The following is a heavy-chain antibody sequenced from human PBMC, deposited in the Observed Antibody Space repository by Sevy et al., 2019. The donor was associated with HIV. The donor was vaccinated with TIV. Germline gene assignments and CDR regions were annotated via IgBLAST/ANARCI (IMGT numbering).Heavy chain of an antibody. D-gene: IGHD4-4*01. J-gene: IGHJ6*02. CDR2: ISYDGSNK. Sequence: GGSLRLSCTASGFTLSSYAMHWVRQAPGKGLEWVAVISYDGSNKYYAYSVKGRFTISRDNSKNTLYLQMNSLRAEDTAVYYCARVLLTTVTTYGMDVWGQGTTVTVSS. CDR3: ARVLLTTVTTYGMDV. CDR1: GFTLSSYA. V-gene: IGHV3-30*04.